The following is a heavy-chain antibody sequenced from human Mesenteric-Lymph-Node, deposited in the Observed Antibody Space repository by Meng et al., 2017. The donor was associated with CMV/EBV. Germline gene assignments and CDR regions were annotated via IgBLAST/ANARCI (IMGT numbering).Heavy chain of an antibody. V-gene: IGHV4-34*01. CDR2: INHSGST. CDR1: GGSFSGYY. J-gene: IGHJ4*02. CDR3: ARGPLALGY. Sequence: LSLTCPFYGGSFSGYYWSWIRQPPGKGLEWIGEINHSGSTNYNPSLKSRVTISVDTSKNQFSLKLSSVTAADTAVYYCARGPLALGYWGQGTLVTVSS.